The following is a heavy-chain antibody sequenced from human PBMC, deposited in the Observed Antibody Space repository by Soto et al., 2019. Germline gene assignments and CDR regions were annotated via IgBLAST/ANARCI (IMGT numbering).Heavy chain of an antibody. J-gene: IGHJ6*02. CDR2: ISCSSSYI. V-gene: IGHV3-21*01. Sequence: EVQLVESGGGLVKPGGSLRLSCAASGFTFSSYSMNWVRQAPGKGLEWVSSISCSSSYIYYADSVKGRFTISRDNAKNXXYLQMNSLRAEDTAVYYGARVGEYCDPYYYYGKDVWGQGTTVTVSS. CDR3: ARVGEYCDPYYYYGKDV. CDR1: GFTFSSYS. D-gene: IGHD3-16*01.